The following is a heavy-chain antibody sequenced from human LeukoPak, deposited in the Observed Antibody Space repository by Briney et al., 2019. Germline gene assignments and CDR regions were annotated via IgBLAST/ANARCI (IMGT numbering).Heavy chain of an antibody. CDR2: LYPSGST. V-gene: IGHV4-59*12. J-gene: IGHJ4*02. CDR1: GGSINSGY. Sequence: PSETLSLTCSVSGGSINSGYWSWIRQPPGKGLEWIGLLYPSGSTNYNPSLKSRVTISVDTSKNQFSLKLSSVTAADTAVYYCASSRFNYSSCHFDYWGQGTLVTVSS. CDR3: ASSRFNYSSCHFDY. D-gene: IGHD6-6*01.